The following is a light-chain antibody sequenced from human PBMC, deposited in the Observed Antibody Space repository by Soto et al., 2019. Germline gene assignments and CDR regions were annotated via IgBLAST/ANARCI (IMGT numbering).Light chain of an antibody. Sequence: DIQMTQSPSSLSASVVDRVTITCRASQGIRIDLGWFQQRPGKAPKRLIYGASSLQSGVPSRFSGSGSGTDFTLTISSLQAEDFATYYCQQTRSYPSTFGGGTRLEI. CDR3: QQTRSYPST. J-gene: IGKJ5*01. CDR1: QGIRID. V-gene: IGKV1-17*01. CDR2: GAS.